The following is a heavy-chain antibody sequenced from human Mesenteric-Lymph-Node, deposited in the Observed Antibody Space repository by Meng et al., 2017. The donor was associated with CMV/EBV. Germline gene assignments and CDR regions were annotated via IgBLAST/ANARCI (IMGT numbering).Heavy chain of an antibody. CDR2: IYYSGST. D-gene: IGHD6-6*01. V-gene: IGHV4-59*01. CDR3: ARDFEYSSSSSWFDP. Sequence: SETLSLTCTVSGASISTYYWSWIRQPPGKGLEWIGYIYYSGSTNYNPSLKSRVTISVDTSKNQFSLKLSSVTAADTAVYYCARDFEYSSSSSWFDPWGQGTLVTVSS. CDR1: GASISTYY. J-gene: IGHJ5*02.